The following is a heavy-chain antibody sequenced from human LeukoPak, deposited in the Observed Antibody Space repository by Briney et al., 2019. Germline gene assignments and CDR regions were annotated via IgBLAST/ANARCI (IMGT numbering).Heavy chain of an antibody. CDR1: GGSISSYF. CDR3: ARTVLAEFFDY. J-gene: IGHJ4*02. CDR2: IYYSGST. Sequence: SETLSLTCTVSGGSISSYFWTWIRQPPGRGLEWIGYIYYSGSTNYNPSLKSRVTISVDTSKNQFSLKLSSVTAADTAVYYCARTVLAEFFDYWGQGTLVTVSS. D-gene: IGHD1-1*01. V-gene: IGHV4-59*01.